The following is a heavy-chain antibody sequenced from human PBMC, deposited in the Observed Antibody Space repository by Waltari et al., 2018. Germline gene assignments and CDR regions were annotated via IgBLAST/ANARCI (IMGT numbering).Heavy chain of an antibody. CDR3: ARDGEMYCSSTSCYYFDH. CDR2: ISYDGSNK. V-gene: IGHV3-30*04. Sequence: QGQLVESGGGVVQPGRSLRLSCAASRFTSISYTMHWVRQAPGKGVEWVAVISYDGSNKYHADSVKGRFTISRDNSKNTLYLQMNSLRTEDTAVYYCARDGEMYCSSTSCYYFDHWGQGTLVTVSS. J-gene: IGHJ4*02. D-gene: IGHD2-2*01. CDR1: RFTSISYT.